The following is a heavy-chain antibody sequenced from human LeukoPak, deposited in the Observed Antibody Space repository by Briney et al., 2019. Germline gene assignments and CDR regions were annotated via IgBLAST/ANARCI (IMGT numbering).Heavy chain of an antibody. Sequence: SVKVSCKASGGAFSSYAISWVRQAPGQGLEWMGGIIPIFGTANYAQKFQGRVTITADESTSTAYMELSSLRSEDTAVYYCARGGPDIVVVPAAKRVYNWFDPWGQGTLVTVSS. V-gene: IGHV1-69*01. D-gene: IGHD2-2*01. CDR3: ARGGPDIVVVPAAKRVYNWFDP. J-gene: IGHJ5*02. CDR1: GGAFSSYA. CDR2: IIPIFGTA.